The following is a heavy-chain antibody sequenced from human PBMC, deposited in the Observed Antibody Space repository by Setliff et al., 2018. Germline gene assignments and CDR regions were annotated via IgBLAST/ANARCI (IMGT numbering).Heavy chain of an antibody. CDR2: ISYDGGKT. CDR3: AKDRGTGWYMVFN. D-gene: IGHD6-19*01. CDR1: GFTFSTYS. Sequence: PGGSLRLSCTASGFTFSTYSMHWVRQAPGRGLEWVAVISYDGGKTYHADSVKGRFIISRDNSENTLYLQMNSLRPEDTAVYYCAKDRGTGWYMVFNWGQGTLVTVSS. J-gene: IGHJ4*02. V-gene: IGHV3-30-3*01.